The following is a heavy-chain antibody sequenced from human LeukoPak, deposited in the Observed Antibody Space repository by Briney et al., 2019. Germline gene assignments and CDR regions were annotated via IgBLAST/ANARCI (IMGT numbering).Heavy chain of an antibody. CDR3: ALSIFSGYFDY. J-gene: IGHJ4*02. Sequence: SETLSLTCAVSGVSISSGGYSWSWIRQPPGKGLEWIGYIYHSGSTYYNPSLKSRVTISVDRSKNQFSLKLSSVTAADTAVYYCALSIFSGYFDYWGQGTLVTVSS. CDR1: GVSISSGGYS. D-gene: IGHD3-3*01. CDR2: IYHSGST. V-gene: IGHV4-30-2*01.